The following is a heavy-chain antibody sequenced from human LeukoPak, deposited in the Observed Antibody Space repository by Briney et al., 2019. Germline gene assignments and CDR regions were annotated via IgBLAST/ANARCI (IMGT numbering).Heavy chain of an antibody. CDR2: ISYDGANT. Sequence: GGSLRLSCAVSGFTFSSYVMHWVRQAPGKGLEWVAVISYDGANTYYADSVKGRFTISRDNSKNTLFLQMNSLRAEDTAVYYCARRYCSGGSCYDDYWGQGTLVTVSS. J-gene: IGHJ4*02. V-gene: IGHV3-30-3*01. CDR1: GFTFSSYV. D-gene: IGHD2-15*01. CDR3: ARRYCSGGSCYDDY.